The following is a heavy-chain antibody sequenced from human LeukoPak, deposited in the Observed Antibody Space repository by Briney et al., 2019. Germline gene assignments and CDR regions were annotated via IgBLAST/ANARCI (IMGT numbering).Heavy chain of an antibody. D-gene: IGHD6-19*01. J-gene: IGHJ4*02. V-gene: IGHV3-48*01. CDR3: ARDLSSGWYGFDY. CDR1: GFTFSSYS. CDR2: ISSSSSTI. Sequence: GGSLRLSCAASGFTFSSYSMNWVRQAPGKGLGWVSYISSSSSTIYYTDSVKGRFTISRDNAKNSLYLQMNSLRAEDTAVYYCARDLSSGWYGFDYWGQGTLVTVSS.